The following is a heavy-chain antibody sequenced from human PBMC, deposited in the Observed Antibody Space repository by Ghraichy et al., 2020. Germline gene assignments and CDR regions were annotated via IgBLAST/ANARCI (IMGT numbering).Heavy chain of an antibody. J-gene: IGHJ4*02. CDR1: GFTFSSYA. CDR2: ISGSGGST. D-gene: IGHD3-3*01. V-gene: IGHV3-23*01. CDR3: AYLPAYYDFWSGYSGRPRPFDY. Sequence: LTCAASGFTFSSYAMSWVRQAPGKGLEWVSAISGSGGSTYYADSVKGRFTISRDNSKNTLYLQMNSLRAEDTAVYYCAYLPAYYDFWSGYSGRPRPFDYWGQGTLVTVSS.